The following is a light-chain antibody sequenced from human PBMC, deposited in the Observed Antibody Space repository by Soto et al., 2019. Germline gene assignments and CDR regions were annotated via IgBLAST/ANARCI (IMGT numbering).Light chain of an antibody. J-gene: IGKJ1*01. CDR3: QQANSFPRT. V-gene: IGKV1D-12*01. CDR1: QAISTW. Sequence: DIQMTQSPSSVSASVGDRVTITCRASQAISTWLAWYQQKPGKATKLLISAGSNLQTGVPSRFSGSGSGTDFTLTISSLQPEDFATYYCQQANSFPRTLGQGTKVPIK. CDR2: AGS.